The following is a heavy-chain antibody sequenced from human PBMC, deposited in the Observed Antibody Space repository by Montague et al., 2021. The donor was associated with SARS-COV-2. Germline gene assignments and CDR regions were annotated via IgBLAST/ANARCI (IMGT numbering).Heavy chain of an antibody. V-gene: IGHV3-30-3*01. CDR2: ISYDGGNK. CDR1: GFTFSSYA. J-gene: IGHJ4*02. Sequence: SLRLSCAASGFTFSSYAMHWVRQAPGKGLEWVAVISYDGGNKYYADSVKGRFTISRDNSKNTLYLQMNSLRAEDTAVYYCARPSSGYGYYFDYWGQGTLATVSS. CDR3: ARPSSGYGYYFDY. D-gene: IGHD5-12*01.